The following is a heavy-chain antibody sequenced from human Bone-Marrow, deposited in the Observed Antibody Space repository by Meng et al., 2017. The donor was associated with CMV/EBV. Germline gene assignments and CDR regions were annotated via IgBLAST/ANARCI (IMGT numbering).Heavy chain of an antibody. J-gene: IGHJ4*02. D-gene: IGHD3-3*01. V-gene: IGHV1-18*01. Sequence: ASVKVSCKASGYTFTSYGINWVRQAPGQGLEWMGWIGTYNGNTNYAQNLQGRVTMTTDTSTRIAYMELRSLRSDDTAVYYCARDPQFWSGSYSDYWGQGTLVTVSS. CDR2: IGTYNGNT. CDR1: GYTFTSYG. CDR3: ARDPQFWSGSYSDY.